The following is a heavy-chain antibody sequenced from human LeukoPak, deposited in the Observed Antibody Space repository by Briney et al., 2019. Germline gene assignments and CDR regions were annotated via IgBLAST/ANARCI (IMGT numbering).Heavy chain of an antibody. J-gene: IGHJ4*02. CDR1: GGSISSSY. Sequence: PSETLSLTCTVSGGSISSSYWTWIRQPPGEGLEWMGYIHTSGTTVYRPSLKGRFTIFIDMSKSQFSLKLSCVTAADTAVYYCARLRAVTGVTAYFDFWGPGILVTVSS. V-gene: IGHV4-4*08. CDR3: ARLRAVTGVTAYFDF. D-gene: IGHD1-20*01. CDR2: IHTSGTT.